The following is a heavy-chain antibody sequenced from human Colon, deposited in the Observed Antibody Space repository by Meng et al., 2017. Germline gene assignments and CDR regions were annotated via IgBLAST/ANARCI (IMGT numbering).Heavy chain of an antibody. V-gene: IGHV4-59*01. D-gene: IGHD6-19*01. Sequence: HVLRQGSVPGVVNPSATRSLTRSFSCGFFSNYYWCWTRQPPGKGLEWIGYLYYSGTTNYNPSLKSRVTISIDTSKNQFSLKLNSVTAADTAVYYCAGDSSGYNWLDPWDQGTLVTVSS. CDR1: CGFFSNYY. CDR2: LYYSGTT. CDR3: AGDSSGYNWLDP. J-gene: IGHJ5*02.